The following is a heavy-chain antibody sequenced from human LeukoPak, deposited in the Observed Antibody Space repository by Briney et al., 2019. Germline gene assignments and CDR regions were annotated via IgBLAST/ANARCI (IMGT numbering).Heavy chain of an antibody. CDR3: ARPVEMATSPFDY. V-gene: IGHV5-51*01. CDR1: GYIFANYW. Sequence: GESLKISCKGSGYIFANYWIAWVRQMPGKGLELMGIIYPDDSDTRYSPSFQGQVTISADKSIATAYLQWSSLKASGTAMYYCARPVEMATSPFDYWGQGTLVTVSS. CDR2: IYPDDSDT. J-gene: IGHJ4*02. D-gene: IGHD5-24*01.